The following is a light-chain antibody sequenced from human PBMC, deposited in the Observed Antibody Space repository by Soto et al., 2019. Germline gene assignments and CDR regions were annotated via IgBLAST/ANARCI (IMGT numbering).Light chain of an antibody. Sequence: EIVMTHSPVTLSVSPCERATLSFSASQSVSSNLAWYQQKPGQAPRLLIFGASTRATGIPARFSGSGSGTEFTLTISSLQSEDFVVYYCQQYNNWPPPTFGQGTKVDIK. CDR2: GAS. CDR1: QSVSSN. J-gene: IGKJ1*01. V-gene: IGKV3-15*01. CDR3: QQYNNWPPPT.